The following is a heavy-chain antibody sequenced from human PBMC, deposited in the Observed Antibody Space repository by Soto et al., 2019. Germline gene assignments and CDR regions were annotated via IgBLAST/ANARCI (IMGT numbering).Heavy chain of an antibody. CDR2: IYYSGST. V-gene: IGHV4-59*08. J-gene: IGHJ4*02. CDR3: ARQDSGYDADFDY. CDR1: GGSISNYY. Sequence: SETLSLTCTVSGGSISNYYWSWIRQPPGKGLEWIGYIYYSGSTNYNPSLKSRVTISVDTSKNQFSLKLSSVTAADTAVYYCARQDSGYDADFDYWGQGALVTVS. D-gene: IGHD5-12*01.